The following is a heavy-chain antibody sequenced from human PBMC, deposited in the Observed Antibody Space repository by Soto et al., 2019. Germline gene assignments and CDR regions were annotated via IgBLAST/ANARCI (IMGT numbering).Heavy chain of an antibody. Sequence: GGSLRLSCAASGFTFSNAWMSWVRQAPGKGLEWVGRIKSKTDGGTTDYAATVKGRFTIPRDDLKNTLYLQMNSLKTEDTGVYYCTTDPLSTHDFWSGYFRYYYYYMDVWGKGTTVTVSS. J-gene: IGHJ6*03. CDR3: TTDPLSTHDFWSGYFRYYYYYMDV. D-gene: IGHD3-3*01. CDR2: IKSKTDGGTT. V-gene: IGHV3-15*01. CDR1: GFTFSNAW.